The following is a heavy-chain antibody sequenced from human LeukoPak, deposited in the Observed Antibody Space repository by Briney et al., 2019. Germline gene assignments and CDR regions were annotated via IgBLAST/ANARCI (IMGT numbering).Heavy chain of an antibody. V-gene: IGHV5-51*01. J-gene: IGHJ4*02. CDR2: IYPGDSDT. CDR3: GRRGIAAAGTLFDF. D-gene: IGHD6-13*01. Sequence: GESLKISCKGSGYSFTNYWIGWVRQMPGNGLEWMGIIYPGDSDTRYSPSFQGQVTISVDKSISTAYLQWSSLKASDTAMYYCGRRGIAAAGTLFDFWGQGTLVTVSS. CDR1: GYSFTNYW.